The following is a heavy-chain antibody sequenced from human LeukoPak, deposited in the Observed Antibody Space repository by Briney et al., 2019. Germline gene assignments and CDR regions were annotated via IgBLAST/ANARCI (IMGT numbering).Heavy chain of an antibody. CDR1: GFTFSTYG. D-gene: IGHD3-10*01. Sequence: PGRSLTLSCAASGFTFSTYGMHWVRQAPGKGLEWVAVIWYDGTNEYYADSVKGRFTISRDNSKNTLYLQMNSLRAEDTAPYFCARDYGSGRGVEISYYHYGMDVWGQGTTVTVSS. CDR2: IWYDGTNE. CDR3: ARDYGSGRGVEISYYHYGMDV. J-gene: IGHJ6*02. V-gene: IGHV3-33*01.